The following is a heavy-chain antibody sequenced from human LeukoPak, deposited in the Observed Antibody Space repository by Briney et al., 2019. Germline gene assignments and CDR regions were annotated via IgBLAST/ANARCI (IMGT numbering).Heavy chain of an antibody. CDR2: IKQDGSEK. Sequence: PGGSLRLSCAASGVTFSSYWMSWVRQAPGKGLEWVANIKQDGSEKYYVDSVKGRFTISRDNAKNSLYLQMNSLRAEDTAVYYCASLTVALDYWGQGTLVTVSS. D-gene: IGHD4-23*01. V-gene: IGHV3-7*01. CDR1: GVTFSSYW. CDR3: ASLTVALDY. J-gene: IGHJ4*02.